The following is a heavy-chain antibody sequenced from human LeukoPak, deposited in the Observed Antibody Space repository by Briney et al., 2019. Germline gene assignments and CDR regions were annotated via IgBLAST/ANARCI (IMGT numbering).Heavy chain of an antibody. V-gene: IGHV3-23*01. J-gene: IGHJ3*02. CDR1: GLTFRSYA. CDR3: ARGSSRWASDAFDI. D-gene: IGHD6-13*01. Sequence: GGSLRLSCAASGLTFRSYAMTWVRHAPGKGLEWVSTISSGGGSTYYADSVKGRFTISRDNSNNTLYLQMDSLRVEDTAVYYCARGSSRWASDAFDIWGQGTMVTVSS. CDR2: ISSGGGST.